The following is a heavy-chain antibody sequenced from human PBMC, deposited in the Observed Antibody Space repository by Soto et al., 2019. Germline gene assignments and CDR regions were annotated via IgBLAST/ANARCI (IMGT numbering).Heavy chain of an antibody. D-gene: IGHD4-17*01. CDR1: GFTFSDYY. Sequence: SLRLSCAASGFTFSDYYMSWIRQAPGKALEWVSYISSSGSTIYYADSVKGRFTISRDNAKNSLYLQMNSLRAEDTAVYYCARDHGDYRKYYYYYYMDVWGKGTTVTVSS. CDR3: ARDHGDYRKYYYYYYMDV. CDR2: ISSSGSTI. J-gene: IGHJ6*03. V-gene: IGHV3-11*01.